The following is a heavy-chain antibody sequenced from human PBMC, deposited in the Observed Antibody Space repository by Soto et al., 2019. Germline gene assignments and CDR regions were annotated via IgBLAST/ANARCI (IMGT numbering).Heavy chain of an antibody. CDR2: ISYDGSNK. J-gene: IGHJ4*02. D-gene: IGHD5-12*01. Sequence: QVQLVESGGGVVQPGRSLRLSCAASGFTFSSYGMHWVRQAPGKGLEWVAVISYDGSNKYYADSVKGRFTISRDNSKNTLYLQMNSLRAEDTAVYYCAKDVSGYPTYYFDYWGQGTLVTVSS. CDR3: AKDVSGYPTYYFDY. CDR1: GFTFSSYG. V-gene: IGHV3-30*18.